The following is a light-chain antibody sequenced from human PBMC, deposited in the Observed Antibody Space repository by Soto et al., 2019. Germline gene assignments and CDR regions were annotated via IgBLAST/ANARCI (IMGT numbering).Light chain of an antibody. CDR2: AAS. CDR1: LTITTY. CDR3: QQSYTTPCT. Sequence: EIQMTQSPSSLSASVGDRVTITCRASLTITTYLNWYQQKPGRAPNLLIYAASNLQGGVPSRFSGSGSGTDFTLTISSLQPEDFATYYCQQSYTTPCTFGQGTKLEIK. V-gene: IGKV1-39*01. J-gene: IGKJ2*02.